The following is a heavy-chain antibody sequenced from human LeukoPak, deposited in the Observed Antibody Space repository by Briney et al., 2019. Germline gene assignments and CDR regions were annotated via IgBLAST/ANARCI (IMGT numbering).Heavy chain of an antibody. D-gene: IGHD2-8*01. Sequence: PSETLSLTCTVSGGSISSYYWSWIRQPPGKGLEWIGYIYYSGSTNYNPSLKSRVTISVDTSKNQFSLKLSSVTAADTAVYYCARGLVLMVYGPNWFDPWGQGTLVTVSS. CDR3: ARGLVLMVYGPNWFDP. CDR1: GGSISSYY. J-gene: IGHJ5*02. V-gene: IGHV4-59*01. CDR2: IYYSGST.